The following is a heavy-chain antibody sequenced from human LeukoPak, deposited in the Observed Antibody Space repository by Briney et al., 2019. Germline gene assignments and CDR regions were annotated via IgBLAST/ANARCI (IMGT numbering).Heavy chain of an antibody. V-gene: IGHV3-48*03. CDR2: ISSSGSTI. CDR1: GFTFSSYE. D-gene: IGHD3-10*01. CDR3: ARVVRGSVGYYFDY. Sequence: GGSLRLSCAASGFTFSSYEMNWVRQAPGKGLEWVSYISSSGSTIYYADPVKGRFTISRDNAKNSLYLQMNSLRAEDTAVYYCARVVRGSVGYYFDYWGQGTRVTVSS. J-gene: IGHJ4*02.